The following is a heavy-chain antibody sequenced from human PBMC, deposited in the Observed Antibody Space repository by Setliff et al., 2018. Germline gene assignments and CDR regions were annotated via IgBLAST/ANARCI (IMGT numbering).Heavy chain of an antibody. D-gene: IGHD2-15*01. CDR1: GYTFTNYG. V-gene: IGHV1-18*01. CDR2: ISSYNDVT. Sequence: ASVKVSCKASGYTFTNYGISWVRQAPGQGPEWMGWISSYNDVTNYAQSFQGRVTMTTDTSKSAAYMDLRGLRSDDTAVYYCAISTLSICSGGSCPNAFDVWGQGTMVTVSS. J-gene: IGHJ3*01. CDR3: AISTLSICSGGSCPNAFDV.